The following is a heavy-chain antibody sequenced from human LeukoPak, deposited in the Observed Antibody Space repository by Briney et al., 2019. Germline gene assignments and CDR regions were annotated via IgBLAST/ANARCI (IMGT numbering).Heavy chain of an antibody. CDR3: AKGPLYDFWSGPYMDV. J-gene: IGHJ6*03. D-gene: IGHD3-3*01. V-gene: IGHV3-30*02. CDR2: IRYDGSNK. Sequence: PGGSLRLSCAASGFTFSSYGMHWVRQAPGKGLEWVAFIRYDGSNKYYADSVKGGFTISRDNSKNTLYLQMNSLRAEDTAVYYCAKGPLYDFWSGPYMDVWGKGTTVTVSS. CDR1: GFTFSSYG.